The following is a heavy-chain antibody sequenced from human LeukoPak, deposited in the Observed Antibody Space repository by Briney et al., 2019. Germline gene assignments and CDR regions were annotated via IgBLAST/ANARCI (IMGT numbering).Heavy chain of an antibody. J-gene: IGHJ4*02. V-gene: IGHV4-61*01. CDR2: IYYTGST. CDR1: GDSVSNGNYY. CDR3: ARSQNYYGSGDY. Sequence: SETLSLTCTVSGDSVSNGNYYWSWLRQPPGKALEWIGYIYYTGSTYYNPSLEGRVTVSVDTSRNQFSVKLSSVAAADTAVYYCARSQNYYGSGDYWSQGTLVTVSS. D-gene: IGHD3-10*01.